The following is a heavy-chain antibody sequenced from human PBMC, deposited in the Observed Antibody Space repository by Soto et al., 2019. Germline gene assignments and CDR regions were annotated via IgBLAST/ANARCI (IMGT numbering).Heavy chain of an antibody. CDR1: GFTFSSYA. V-gene: IGHV3-23*01. CDR2: ISGSGGST. J-gene: IGHJ5*02. Sequence: PGGSLRLSCAAAGFTFSSYAMSWVRQAPGKGLEWVSSISGSGGSTYYADSVKGRFTISRDNSKNTLDLQMNSLRVDDTAVYYCAKDRSYYEFWRDSNWFDPWGQGIQVTVSS. CDR3: AKDRSYYEFWRDSNWFDP. D-gene: IGHD3-3*01.